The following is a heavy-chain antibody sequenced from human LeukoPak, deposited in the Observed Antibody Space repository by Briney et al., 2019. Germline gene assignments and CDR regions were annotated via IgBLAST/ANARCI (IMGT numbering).Heavy chain of an antibody. CDR3: ARSGYCSSTSCYFWFDP. V-gene: IGHV4-59*01. Sequence: SETLSLTCTVSGGSISSYYWSWIRQPPGKGPESFGYIYYSGSTNYNPSLNGRVTISVDTSKNQFSLKLSSVTAADTAVDYCARSGYCSSTSCYFWFDPWGQGTLVTVSS. CDR2: IYYSGST. CDR1: GGSISSYY. J-gene: IGHJ5*02. D-gene: IGHD2-2*01.